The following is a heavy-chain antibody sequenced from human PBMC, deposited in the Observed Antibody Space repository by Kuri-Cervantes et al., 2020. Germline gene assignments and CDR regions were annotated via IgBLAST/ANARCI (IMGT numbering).Heavy chain of an antibody. Sequence: SLKISCAASGFTFDDYAMHWVRQAPGKGLEWVSGISWNSGNIGYADSVKGRFTISRDNAKNSLYLQMNSLRAEDTALYYRARDREYYYYGMDVWGQGTPVTVSS. CDR2: ISWNSGNI. CDR1: GFTFDDYA. V-gene: IGHV3-9*01. J-gene: IGHJ6*02. D-gene: IGHD2/OR15-2a*01. CDR3: ARDREYYYYGMDV.